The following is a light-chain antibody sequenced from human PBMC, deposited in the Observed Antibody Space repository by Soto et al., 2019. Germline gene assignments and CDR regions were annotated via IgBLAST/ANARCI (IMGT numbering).Light chain of an antibody. Sequence: QMSQSPSSLCASVGDRVTITCRASQSISSYLNWYQQKPGKAPKLLIYAASSLQSGVPSRFSGSGSGTDFTLTISSLQPEDFATYYCQQSYGTPPTFGQGTKVDIK. V-gene: IGKV1-39*01. CDR1: QSISSY. CDR3: QQSYGTPPT. J-gene: IGKJ1*01. CDR2: AAS.